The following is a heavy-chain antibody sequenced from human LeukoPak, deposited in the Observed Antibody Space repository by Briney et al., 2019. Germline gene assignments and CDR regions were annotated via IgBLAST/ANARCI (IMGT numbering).Heavy chain of an antibody. D-gene: IGHD3-10*01. CDR3: ARRGRSRGSGSYDY. CDR2: IYTSGST. V-gene: IGHV4-4*07. Sequence: TSETLSLTCTVSGGSISSYYWSWIRQPAGKGLEWIGRIYTSGSTNYNPSLKSRVTMSVDTSKNQFSLNLSSVTAADTAVYYCARRGRSRGSGSYDYWGQGTLVTVSS. J-gene: IGHJ4*02. CDR1: GGSISSYY.